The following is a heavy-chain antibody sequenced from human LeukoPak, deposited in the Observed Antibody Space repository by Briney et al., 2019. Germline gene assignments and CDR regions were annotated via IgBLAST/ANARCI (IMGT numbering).Heavy chain of an antibody. CDR1: GGSFSGYY. CDR3: ARRAGSGSYYVSYYYYMDV. CDR2: INHSGST. Sequence: SETLSLTYAVYGGSFSGYYWSWIRQPPGKGLEWIGEINHSGSTNYNPSLKSRVTISVDTSKNQFSLKLSSVTAADTAVYYCARRAGSGSYYVSYYYYMDVWGKGTTVTISS. J-gene: IGHJ6*03. D-gene: IGHD1-26*01. V-gene: IGHV4-34*01.